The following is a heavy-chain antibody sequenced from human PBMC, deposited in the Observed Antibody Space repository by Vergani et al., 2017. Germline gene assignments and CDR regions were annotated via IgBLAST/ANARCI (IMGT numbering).Heavy chain of an antibody. D-gene: IGHD3-3*01. CDR1: GYTFTSYA. J-gene: IGHJ4*02. V-gene: IGHV1-3*01. CDR3: ASVWDFWSGYYLFYS. Sequence: QVQLVQSGAEVKKPGASVKVSCKASGYTFTSYAMHWVRQAPGQRLEWRGWVNAGKGNTKYSQKFQGRVTITRDTSASTVYMELSSLRSEDTAVYYCASVWDFWSGYYLFYSWGQGTLVTGSS. CDR2: VNAGKGNT.